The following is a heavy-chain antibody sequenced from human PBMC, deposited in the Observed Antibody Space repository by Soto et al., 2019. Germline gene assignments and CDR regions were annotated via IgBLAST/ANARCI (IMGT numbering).Heavy chain of an antibody. CDR1: GFTFSTYG. CDR3: AKKATRDFDYYMDV. D-gene: IGHD1-26*01. J-gene: IGHJ6*03. Sequence: PGGSLRLSCAASGFTFSTYGMNWVRQAPGKGLEWVAAIWGDGGSKYYADSVKGRFTISRDNSKNTLYLQMNSLRAEDTAVYYCAKKATRDFDYYMDVWGKGTPVTVSS. CDR2: IWGDGGSK. V-gene: IGHV3-33*06.